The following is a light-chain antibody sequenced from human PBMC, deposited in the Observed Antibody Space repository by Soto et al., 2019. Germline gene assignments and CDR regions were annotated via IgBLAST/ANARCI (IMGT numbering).Light chain of an antibody. CDR2: EVS. Sequence: QSALTQPASVSGSPGQSITISCTGTSSDVGNYNLVSWYQHHPGTAPKLLLSEVSNRPSGVSNRFSGSKSGNTASLTISGLQAEDEADYYCCSYAGSNTYVVFGGGTKLTVL. CDR1: SSDVGNYNL. V-gene: IGLV2-23*02. CDR3: CSYAGSNTYVV. J-gene: IGLJ2*01.